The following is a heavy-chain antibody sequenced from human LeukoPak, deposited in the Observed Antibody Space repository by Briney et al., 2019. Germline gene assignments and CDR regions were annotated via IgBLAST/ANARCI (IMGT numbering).Heavy chain of an antibody. Sequence: PGGSLRLSCAASGFTFSNYAMSWVRQAPGKGLEWVASISGSGDYTYYADSVKGRFTVSRDNSKNTLYVQMKSLRAEDTAVYYCAKDFVVVPGNVIYFDYWGQGTLVTVFS. CDR2: ISGSGDYT. CDR3: AKDFVVVPGNVIYFDY. V-gene: IGHV3-23*01. J-gene: IGHJ4*02. CDR1: GFTFSNYA. D-gene: IGHD2-21*02.